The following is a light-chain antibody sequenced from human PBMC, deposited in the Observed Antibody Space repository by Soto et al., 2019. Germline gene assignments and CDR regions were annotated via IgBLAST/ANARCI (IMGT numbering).Light chain of an antibody. CDR2: GAS. V-gene: IGKV3-20*01. J-gene: IGKJ1*01. CDR3: QQYSRPPRT. Sequence: IVLTQSPASLSLSPGERATLSCRASQSVNRYLAWYQQKPGQAPRLLIYGASSGATGFPDRFSGSGSGTDFSLTISRLEPEDSAVYYCQQYSRPPRTFGQGTKVEIK. CDR1: QSVNRY.